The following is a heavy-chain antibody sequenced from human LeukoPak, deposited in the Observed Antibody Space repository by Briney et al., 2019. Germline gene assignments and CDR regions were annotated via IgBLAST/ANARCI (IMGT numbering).Heavy chain of an antibody. CDR3: SSVAARTFDY. Sequence: ASVTVSCTVSGYTLTELSMHWVRQAPGKGLEWMGGFDPEDGETIYAQKFQGRVTMTEDTSTDTAYMELSSLRSEDTAVYYCSSVAARTFDYWGQGTLVTVSS. CDR1: GYTLTELS. V-gene: IGHV1-24*01. D-gene: IGHD2-15*01. CDR2: FDPEDGET. J-gene: IGHJ4*02.